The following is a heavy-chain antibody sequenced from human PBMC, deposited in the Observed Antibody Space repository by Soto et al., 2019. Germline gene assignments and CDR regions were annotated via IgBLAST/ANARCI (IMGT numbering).Heavy chain of an antibody. V-gene: IGHV4-59*01. J-gene: IGHJ4*02. CDR3: ARDGPRRIAAPL. CDR2: VHSGST. CDR1: SGSISGYY. Sequence: PSETLSLTCPVSSGSISGYYWGWVRQPPGKGLEWIGCVHSGSTNYNPSLKSRVTISVDTSKNQFSLTLRSVTAADTAVYYCARDGPRRIAAPLWGKGTLVTVSS. D-gene: IGHD6-6*01.